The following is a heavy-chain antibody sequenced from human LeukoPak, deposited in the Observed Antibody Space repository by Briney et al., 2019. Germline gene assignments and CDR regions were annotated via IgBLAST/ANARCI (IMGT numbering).Heavy chain of an antibody. CDR3: ARADYIYYYYYGMDV. Sequence: RSDTLSLTCTVSGGSISSCDYYWSRNRQPPGKGLVWIGYIYYSGSTYYNPSPKSRVTISVDTSKNQFSLKLSSLTAADTAVYYCARADYIYYYYYGMDVWGKGTTVTVSS. D-gene: IGHD4-11*01. J-gene: IGHJ6*04. CDR1: GGSISSCDYY. CDR2: IYYSGST. V-gene: IGHV4-30-4*02.